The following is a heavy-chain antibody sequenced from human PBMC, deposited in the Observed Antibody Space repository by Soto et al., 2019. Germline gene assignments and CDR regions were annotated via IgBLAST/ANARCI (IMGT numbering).Heavy chain of an antibody. CDR2: IYYSGST. CDR3: ARGAYYYDSSGYYVDAGDI. D-gene: IGHD3-22*01. Sequence: SETLSLTWTVSCGSISSYYWSWIRQPPGKGLEWIGYIYYSGSTNYNPSLKSRVTISVDTSKNQFSLKLSSVTAADTAVYYCARGAYYYDSSGYYVDAGDIWGHGKRVTFS. J-gene: IGHJ3*02. V-gene: IGHV4-59*01. CDR1: CGSISSYY.